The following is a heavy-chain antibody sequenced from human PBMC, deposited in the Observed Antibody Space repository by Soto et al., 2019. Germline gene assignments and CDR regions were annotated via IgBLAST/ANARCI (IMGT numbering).Heavy chain of an antibody. D-gene: IGHD3-3*01. J-gene: IGHJ4*02. CDR2: ISGSGGST. CDR3: AKDPLLRFLEWPQSYFDY. Sequence: PGGSLRLSCAASGFTFSSYAMSWVRQSPGKGLEWVSAISGSGGSTYYADSVKGRFTISRDNSKNTLYLQMNSLRAKDTAVHYCAKDPLLRFLEWPQSYFDYWGQGTLVTVSS. V-gene: IGHV3-23*01. CDR1: GFTFSSYA.